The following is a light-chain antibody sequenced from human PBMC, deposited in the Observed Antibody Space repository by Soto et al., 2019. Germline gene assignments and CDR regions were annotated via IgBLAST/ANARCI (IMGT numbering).Light chain of an antibody. V-gene: IGKV3-15*01. CDR3: KQYNNWPPFT. CDR2: GAS. Sequence: EIVLTQSPGNLSLSPGDRATLSCRASQSLSSNLAWYQQKSGQAPRLPILGASTRATNIPARFSGSGSGTEFTLTISSLQSEDFAVYYCKQYNNWPPFTFGQGTRLEIK. CDR1: QSLSSN. J-gene: IGKJ5*01.